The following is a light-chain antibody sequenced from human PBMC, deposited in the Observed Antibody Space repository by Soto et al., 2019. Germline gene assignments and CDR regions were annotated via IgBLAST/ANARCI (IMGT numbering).Light chain of an antibody. J-gene: IGKJ1*01. V-gene: IGKV1-39*01. CDR3: QQYNNWPRT. Sequence: DIQMSQSPSSLSASVGDRVTITCRAAESISRHLNWYQQKPGRAPDLLIYAASTLQNGVPSRFTGSGSGTEFTLTITGLQLEDFAIYYCQQYNNWPRTFGQGTKVDIK. CDR1: ESISRH. CDR2: AAS.